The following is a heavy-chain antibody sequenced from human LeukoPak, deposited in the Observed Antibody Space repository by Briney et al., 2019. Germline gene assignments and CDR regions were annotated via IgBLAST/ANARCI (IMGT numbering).Heavy chain of an antibody. J-gene: IGHJ5*01. CDR3: VRHDGRSGGTMGAFDS. CDR2: IYNGRTT. Sequence: SKTLSLTCTVSGGSISSINHHWGWVRQSPGKDLEWIGSIYNGRTTFSNPSLNSRVTISIVTSKNQFSLQLNSVTAADTAVYYCVRHDGRSGGTMGAFDSWGQGSLVTVSS. CDR1: GGSISSINHH. D-gene: IGHD4-23*01. V-gene: IGHV4-39*01.